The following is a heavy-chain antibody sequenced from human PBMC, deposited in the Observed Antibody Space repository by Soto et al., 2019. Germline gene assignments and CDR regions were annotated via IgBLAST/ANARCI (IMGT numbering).Heavy chain of an antibody. J-gene: IGHJ4*02. D-gene: IGHD1-7*01. V-gene: IGHV3-21*01. CDR3: ARDPPTGTTLDWADS. Sequence: PXASLRLSCAASGFSFSSDSMGWVRQAPGKGLEWVSSISSSGSFMNYADSVKGRFTISRDNAKNSLYLQMSGLKDEDTAVYYCARDPPTGTTLDWADSWGQGTLVTVSS. CDR1: GFSFSSDS. CDR2: ISSSGSFM.